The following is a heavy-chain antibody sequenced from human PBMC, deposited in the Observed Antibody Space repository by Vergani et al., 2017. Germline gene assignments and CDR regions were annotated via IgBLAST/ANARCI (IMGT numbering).Heavy chain of an antibody. J-gene: IGHJ6*03. D-gene: IGHD3-10*02. Sequence: QVQLVQSGAEVKKPGASVKVSCKASGYTFTSYGISWVRQAPGQGLEWMGGIIPIFGTANYAQKFQGRVTITADESTSTAYMELSSLRSEDTAVYYCARGVFAVGTYYYYMDVWGKGTTVTVSS. V-gene: IGHV1-69*13. CDR3: ARGVFAVGTYYYYMDV. CDR2: IIPIFGTA. CDR1: GYTFTSYG.